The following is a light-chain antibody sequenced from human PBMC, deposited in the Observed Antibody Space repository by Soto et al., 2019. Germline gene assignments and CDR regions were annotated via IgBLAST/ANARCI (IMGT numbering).Light chain of an antibody. Sequence: EVVMTQSPATLSVSPGERATLSCRASQSVSSHLAWYQQKPGQAPRLLIYDASNRATGIPARFSGGGSGTDFTLTISSLEPEDFAVYYCQQRSNWPITFGQGTRLEIK. CDR1: QSVSSH. CDR3: QQRSNWPIT. CDR2: DAS. J-gene: IGKJ5*01. V-gene: IGKV3-11*01.